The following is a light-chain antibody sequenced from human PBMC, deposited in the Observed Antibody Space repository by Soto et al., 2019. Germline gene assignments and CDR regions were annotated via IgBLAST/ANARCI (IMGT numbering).Light chain of an antibody. CDR1: SSDVGGYNY. J-gene: IGLJ3*02. V-gene: IGLV2-14*01. CDR3: SSYTSSSTQV. CDR2: DVS. Sequence: QSALTQPASVSGSPGQSITISCTGTSSDVGGYNYVSWYQQHPGKAPKLMIYDVSNRPSGVCNRFSGSKSGNTASLTISGLQAEDEADYYCSSYTSSSTQVFGGGTKVTVL.